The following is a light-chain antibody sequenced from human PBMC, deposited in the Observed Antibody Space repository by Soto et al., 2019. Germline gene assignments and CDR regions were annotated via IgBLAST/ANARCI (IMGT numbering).Light chain of an antibody. J-gene: IGKJ5*01. Sequence: IVMAQSPATLSFSPGERAALSCRASQSVSSSYLSWYQQKPGQAPRLLISAVSTRATGIPARFSGSGSGTNFTLTISSLQPEDFAVYYCQQDYNLPITFGQGTRLEIK. V-gene: IGKV3D-7*01. CDR2: AVS. CDR1: QSVSSSY. CDR3: QQDYNLPIT.